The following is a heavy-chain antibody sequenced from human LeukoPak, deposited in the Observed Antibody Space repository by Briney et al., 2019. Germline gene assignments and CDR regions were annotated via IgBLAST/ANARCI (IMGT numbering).Heavy chain of an antibody. CDR2: ISYDGSNK. V-gene: IGHV3-30*18. CDR1: GFTFSSYG. Sequence: GRSLRLSCAASGFTFSSYGMHWVRQAPGKGLEWVAVISYDGSNKYHADSVKGRFTISRDNSMNTLYLQMNSLRAEDTAVYYCAKGSWELLSYYFDYWGQGTLVTVSS. CDR3: AKGSWELLSYYFDY. J-gene: IGHJ4*02. D-gene: IGHD1-26*01.